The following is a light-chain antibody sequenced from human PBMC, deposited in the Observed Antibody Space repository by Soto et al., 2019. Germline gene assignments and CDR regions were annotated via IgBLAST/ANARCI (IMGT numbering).Light chain of an antibody. CDR2: DVS. J-gene: IGLJ1*01. CDR1: SGDIGGNNY. Sequence: QSVLTQPASVSGAPGQSITISCTGTSGDIGGNNYVSWYQQHPGKAPKLLIYDVSNRPSGVSNRFSGSKSGNTASLTISGLQAEDEADYYCSSCTTSSALHVFGTGTKSPS. CDR3: SSCTTSSALHV. V-gene: IGLV2-14*03.